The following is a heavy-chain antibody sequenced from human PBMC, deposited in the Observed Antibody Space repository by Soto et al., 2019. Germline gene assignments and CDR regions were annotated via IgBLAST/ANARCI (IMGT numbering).Heavy chain of an antibody. V-gene: IGHV3-23*01. CDR1: GFPFSSYS. J-gene: IGHJ6*02. CDR2: ISSGSNT. Sequence: EVQLLESGGGLVQPGGSLRLSCVASGFPFSSYSMSWVRQTPGRGLECVSSISSGSNTYYTDSVRGRFSISRDNSKNSLYLQMSSQRADDTALYYCAKASAAGKSDGIDVWGQGTMVSVSS. D-gene: IGHD1-26*01. CDR3: AKASAAGKSDGIDV.